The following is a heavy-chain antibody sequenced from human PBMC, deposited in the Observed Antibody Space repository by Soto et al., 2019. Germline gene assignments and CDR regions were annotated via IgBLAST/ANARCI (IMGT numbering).Heavy chain of an antibody. CDR1: GFTFSNHW. CDR3: ARVMVGARGLLDY. J-gene: IGHJ4*02. V-gene: IGHV3-7*05. CDR2: IRQDGNEK. Sequence: EVQLVESGGGLVQPGGSLRLSCRASGFTFSNHWMSWVRQAPGKGLDRVANIRQDGNEKYHVDSVKGRFTISRDNAENSLYLQMNSLGVDDTAVYYCARVMVGARGLLDYWGQGALVTVSS. D-gene: IGHD1-26*01.